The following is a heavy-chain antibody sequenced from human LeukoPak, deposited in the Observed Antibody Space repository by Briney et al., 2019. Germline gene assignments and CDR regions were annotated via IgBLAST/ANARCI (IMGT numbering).Heavy chain of an antibody. D-gene: IGHD2-2*01. J-gene: IGHJ5*02. CDR3: ASLEEVVPAARWFDP. V-gene: IGHV4-34*01. CDR1: GGSFSGYY. CDR2: INHSGST. Sequence: SETLSLTCAVYGGSFSGYYWSWIRQPPGKGLEWIGEINHSGSTNYNPSLKSRVTISVDTSKNQFSLKLSSVTAADTAVYCCASLEEVVPAARWFDPWGQGTLVTVSS.